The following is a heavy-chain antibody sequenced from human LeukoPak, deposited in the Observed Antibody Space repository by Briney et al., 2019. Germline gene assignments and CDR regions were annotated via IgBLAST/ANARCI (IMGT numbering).Heavy chain of an antibody. D-gene: IGHD3-16*01. CDR3: ARPFGGGTQDFDY. J-gene: IGHJ4*02. CDR1: GFTFSSYW. V-gene: IGHV3-74*01. Sequence: PGGSLRLSCAASGFTFSSYWMHWVRQAPGKGLVWVSRINTDGSSTSYADSVKGRFTISRDNAKNTLYLQMNRLRAEDTAVYYCARPFGGGTQDFDYWGQGTLVTVSS. CDR2: INTDGSST.